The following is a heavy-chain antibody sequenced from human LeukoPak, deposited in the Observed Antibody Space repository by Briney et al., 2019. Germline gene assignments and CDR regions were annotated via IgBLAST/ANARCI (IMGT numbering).Heavy chain of an antibody. Sequence: PGGSLRLSCAASGFTVSSNYMSWVRQAPGKGLEWVSVIYSGGSTYYADSVKGRFTISRDNAKNSLYLQMNSLRAEDTAVYYCATSRGSWPDYFDYWGQGTLVTVSS. CDR2: IYSGGST. D-gene: IGHD6-13*01. CDR3: ATSRGSWPDYFDY. V-gene: IGHV3-53*01. CDR1: GFTVSSNY. J-gene: IGHJ4*02.